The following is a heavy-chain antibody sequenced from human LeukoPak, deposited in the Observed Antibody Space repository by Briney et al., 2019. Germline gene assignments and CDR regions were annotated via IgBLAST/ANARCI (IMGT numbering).Heavy chain of an antibody. Sequence: SETLSLTCAVSGGSISSSNWWSWVRQPPGKGLEWIGEIYHSGSTNYNPSLKSRVTISVDTSKNQFSLKLSSVTAADTAVYYCARDSASQSGIAAAPFYWGQGTLVTVSS. V-gene: IGHV4-4*02. CDR1: GGSISSSNW. D-gene: IGHD6-13*01. CDR2: IYHSGST. CDR3: ARDSASQSGIAAAPFY. J-gene: IGHJ4*02.